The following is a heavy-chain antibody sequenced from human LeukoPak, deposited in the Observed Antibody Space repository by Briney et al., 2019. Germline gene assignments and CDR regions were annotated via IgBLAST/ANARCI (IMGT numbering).Heavy chain of an antibody. V-gene: IGHV1-2*04. CDR3: ARASIAVAVGDFGWFDP. CDR1: GYTFTGYY. J-gene: IGHJ5*02. Sequence: GASVKVSCTASGYTFTGYYMHWVRQAPGQGLEWMGWINPNSGGTNYAQKFQGWVTMTRDTSISTAYMELSRLRSDDTAVYYCARASIAVAVGDFGWFDPWGQGTLVTVSS. D-gene: IGHD6-19*01. CDR2: INPNSGGT.